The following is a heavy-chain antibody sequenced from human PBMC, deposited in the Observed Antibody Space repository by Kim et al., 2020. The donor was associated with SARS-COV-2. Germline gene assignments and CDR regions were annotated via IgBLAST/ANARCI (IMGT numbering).Heavy chain of an antibody. CDR1: GGTFSSYA. CDR3: ASGRSSSGRLYYYGMDV. V-gene: IGHV1-69*13. CDR2: IIPIFGTA. J-gene: IGHJ6*02. Sequence: SVKVSCKASGGTFSSYAISWVRQAPGQGLEWMGGIIPIFGTANYAQKFQGRVTITADESTSTAYMELSSLRSEDTAVYYCASGRSSSGRLYYYGMDVWGQGTTVTVS. D-gene: IGHD6-13*01.